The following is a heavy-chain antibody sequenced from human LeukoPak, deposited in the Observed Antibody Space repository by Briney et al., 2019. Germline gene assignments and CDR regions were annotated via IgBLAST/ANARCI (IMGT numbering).Heavy chain of an antibody. J-gene: IGHJ4*02. D-gene: IGHD2-2*01. CDR1: GYTFTGYY. CDR3: ARVAGGDIVVVPAATLLDY. Sequence: GASVKVSCKASGYTFTGYYMHWVRQAPGQGLEWMGWITPNSGGTNYAQKFQGRVTMTRDTSISTAYMELSRLRSDDTAVYYCARVAGGDIVVVPAATLLDYWGQGTLVTVSS. CDR2: ITPNSGGT. V-gene: IGHV1-2*02.